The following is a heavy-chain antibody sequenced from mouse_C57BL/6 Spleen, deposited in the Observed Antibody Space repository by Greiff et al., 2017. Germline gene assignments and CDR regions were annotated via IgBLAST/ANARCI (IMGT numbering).Heavy chain of an antibody. Sequence: VPLQQPGAELVTPGASVKLSCKASGYTFTSYWMHWVKQRPGHGLEWIGMLHPNSGSTNYNEKFKSKATLTVDKSSSTAYMQLSSLTSEDSAVYYCAPYYGYDGGFAYWGEGTLVTVSA. V-gene: IGHV1-64*01. CDR3: APYYGYDGGFAY. CDR2: LHPNSGST. CDR1: GYTFTSYW. D-gene: IGHD2-9*01. J-gene: IGHJ3*01.